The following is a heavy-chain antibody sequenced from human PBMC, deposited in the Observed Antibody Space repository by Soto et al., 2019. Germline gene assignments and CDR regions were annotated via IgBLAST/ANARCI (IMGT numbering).Heavy chain of an antibody. Sequence: EVQLVESGGGLVQPGGSLRLSCAASGFTVSSNYMSWVRQAPGKGLEWVSVIYSGGSTYYADSVKGRFTISRDNSKNTLYLLMNSLRAEDTAVYYCARAPRRYSSRHFDYWGQGTLVTVSS. V-gene: IGHV3-66*01. D-gene: IGHD5-18*01. J-gene: IGHJ4*02. CDR3: ARAPRRYSSRHFDY. CDR2: IYSGGST. CDR1: GFTVSSNY.